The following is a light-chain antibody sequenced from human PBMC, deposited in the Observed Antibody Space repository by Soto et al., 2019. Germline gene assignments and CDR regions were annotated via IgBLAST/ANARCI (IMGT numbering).Light chain of an antibody. CDR3: QHYCNSQWT. V-gene: IGKV3-20*01. CDR1: QTVCNNY. Sequence: EIVLTQSPGTLSLSPGERASLSCRASQTVCNNYLAWYQQRPGQAPRLLISGASTRATGIPDRISGSGSGTDFTLTIIRLESEDVAVYYCQHYCNSQWTFGQGTKVEIK. J-gene: IGKJ1*01. CDR2: GAS.